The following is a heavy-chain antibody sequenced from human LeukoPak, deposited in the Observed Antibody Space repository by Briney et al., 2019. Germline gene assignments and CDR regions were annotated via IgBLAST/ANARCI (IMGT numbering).Heavy chain of an antibody. CDR3: AKEVTWDRRIHKGWFDP. D-gene: IGHD1-14*01. CDR1: GFTFSSSA. J-gene: IGHJ5*02. Sequence: PGGSLRLSCAASGFTFSSSAMSCVRQPPGKGLEWVSSISASGTSTYPADSVKGRLTISRDNSNNTLYLQMDSLRAEDTASYFCAKEVTWDRRIHKGWFDPWGQGTLVAVSS. CDR2: ISASGTST. V-gene: IGHV3-23*01.